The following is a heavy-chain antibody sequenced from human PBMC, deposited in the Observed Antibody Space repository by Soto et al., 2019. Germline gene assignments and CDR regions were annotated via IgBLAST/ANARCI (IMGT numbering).Heavy chain of an antibody. CDR3: ARARLRYCSSTSCYAIDY. Sequence: GGSLRLSCAASGFTFSSYGRHWVRQAPGKGLEWVAVIWYDGSNKYYADSVKGRFTISRDNSKNTLYLQMNSLRAEDTAVYYCARARLRYCSSTSCYAIDYWGQGTLVTVSS. V-gene: IGHV3-33*01. D-gene: IGHD2-2*01. CDR1: GFTFSSYG. J-gene: IGHJ4*02. CDR2: IWYDGSNK.